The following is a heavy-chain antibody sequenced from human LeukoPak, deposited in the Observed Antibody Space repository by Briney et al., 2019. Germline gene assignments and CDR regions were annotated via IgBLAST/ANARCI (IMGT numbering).Heavy chain of an antibody. Sequence: PSETLSLTCTVSGGSISSSSYYWGWIRQPPGTGLEWIGSIYYSGSTYYNPSLKSRVTISVDRSKNQFSLKLSSVTAADTAVYYCARVNYDILTGYFHFDYWGQGTLVTVSS. J-gene: IGHJ4*02. D-gene: IGHD3-9*01. CDR2: IYYSGST. CDR3: ARVNYDILTGYFHFDY. CDR1: GGSISSSSYY. V-gene: IGHV4-39*07.